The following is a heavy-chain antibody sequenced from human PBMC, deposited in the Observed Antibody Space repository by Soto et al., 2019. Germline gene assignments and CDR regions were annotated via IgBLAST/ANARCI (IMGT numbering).Heavy chain of an antibody. V-gene: IGHV3-23*01. CDR2: ISAGGDMT. J-gene: IGHJ6*02. D-gene: IGHD3-10*01. CDR3: ARGDRGGSGSPASYYYSGWDL. Sequence: DVQLLESGGHLVQPGGSLRLSCSASGFTLSSYAMSWVRQAPGMGLEWVSSISAGGDMTYNSDSVKGRFTISRDNSNNALFLQTHNLRIADTGLYYCARGDRGGSGSPASYYYSGWDLWGQGATVTVS. CDR1: GFTLSSYA.